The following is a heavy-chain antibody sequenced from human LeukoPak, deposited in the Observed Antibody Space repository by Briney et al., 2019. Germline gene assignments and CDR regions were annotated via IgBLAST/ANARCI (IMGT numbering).Heavy chain of an antibody. V-gene: IGHV1-69*10. Sequence: ASVKVSCKASGGTFSSYTISWVRQAPGQGLEWMGGIIPILGIANYAQKFQGRVTITADKYTSTAYMELSSLRSEDTAVYYCAMEPHNWNYDYYGMDVWGQGTTVTVSS. CDR1: GGTFSSYT. CDR2: IIPILGIA. D-gene: IGHD1-20*01. J-gene: IGHJ6*02. CDR3: AMEPHNWNYDYYGMDV.